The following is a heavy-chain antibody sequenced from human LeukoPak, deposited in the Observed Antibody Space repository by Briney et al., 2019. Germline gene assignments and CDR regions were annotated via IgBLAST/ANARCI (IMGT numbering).Heavy chain of an antibody. J-gene: IGHJ5*02. V-gene: IGHV1-69*13. CDR1: GYTFTGYY. CDR2: IIPIFGTA. CDR3: ARVGHNWNYGWFDP. D-gene: IGHD1-7*01. Sequence: SVKVSCKASGYTFTGYYMHWVRQAPGHGLEWMGGIIPIFGTANYAQKFQGRVTITADESTSTAYMELSSLRSEDTAVYYCARVGHNWNYGWFDPWGQGTLVTVSS.